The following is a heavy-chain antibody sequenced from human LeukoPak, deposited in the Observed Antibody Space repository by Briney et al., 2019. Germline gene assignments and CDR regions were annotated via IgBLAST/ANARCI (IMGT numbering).Heavy chain of an antibody. D-gene: IGHD3-10*01. CDR1: GFTFSSYW. V-gene: IGHV3-7*04. J-gene: IGHJ4*02. Sequence: GGSLRLSCAASGFTFSSYWMSWVRQAPGKGLEWVANIKQDGSEKYYVDSVKGRFTISRDNAKNSLYLQMNSLRAEDTAVYYCARDRGLLVRGVIITPYYFDYWGQGTLVTVSS. CDR2: IKQDGSEK. CDR3: ARDRGLLVRGVIITPYYFDY.